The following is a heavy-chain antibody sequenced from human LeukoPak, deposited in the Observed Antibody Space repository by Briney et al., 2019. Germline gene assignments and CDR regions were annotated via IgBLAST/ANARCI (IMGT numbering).Heavy chain of an antibody. CDR3: ARETRYYYDSSGYRY. CDR1: GGSFSGYY. Sequence: SETLSLTCAVYGGSFSGYYWSWIRQPPGKGLEWIGEINHSGSTNYNPSLKSRVTISVDTSKNQFSLKLSSVTAADTAVYYCARETRYYYDSSGYRYWGQGTLVTVSS. CDR2: INHSGST. D-gene: IGHD3-22*01. J-gene: IGHJ4*02. V-gene: IGHV4-34*01.